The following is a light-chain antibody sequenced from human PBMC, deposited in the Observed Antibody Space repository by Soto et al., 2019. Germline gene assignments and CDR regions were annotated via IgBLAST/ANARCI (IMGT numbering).Light chain of an antibody. Sequence: EIVMTQSPATLSVSPGEGATLSCRASQSVSSNLAWYQQKPGQAPRVLIYGAATRATAIPARFSGSGSGRDFTITISSLPSEDFAVYYCQQYNKWPLTFGGGTKVEIK. CDR3: QQYNKWPLT. CDR1: QSVSSN. J-gene: IGKJ4*01. CDR2: GAA. V-gene: IGKV3-15*01.